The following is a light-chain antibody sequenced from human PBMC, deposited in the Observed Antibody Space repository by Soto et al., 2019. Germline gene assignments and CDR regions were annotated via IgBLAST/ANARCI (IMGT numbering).Light chain of an antibody. Sequence: IQLTQAPSFLSATAGDTVTITCRASQDIRSYLDWYQQKAGRAPKLLIYAASTLQSEVPSRFSGSGSGTEFTLTISSLQPEDFATYYCQQINSFPITFGQGTRLEI. CDR2: AAS. V-gene: IGKV1-9*01. CDR1: QDIRSY. J-gene: IGKJ5*01. CDR3: QQINSFPIT.